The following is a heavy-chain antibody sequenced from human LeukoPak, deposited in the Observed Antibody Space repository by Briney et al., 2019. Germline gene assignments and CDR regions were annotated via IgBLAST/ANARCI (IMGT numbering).Heavy chain of an antibody. CDR1: GFTFSDYY. J-gene: IGHJ6*03. Sequence: GGSLRLSCAASGFTFSDYYMSWIRQAPGKGLEWVSYISSSGSTIYYADSVKGRFTISRDNAKNSLYLQMNSLRAEGTAVYYCARVPPTGRFYYYYYMDVWSKGTTVTVSS. CDR3: ARVPPTGRFYYYYYMDV. V-gene: IGHV3-11*01. D-gene: IGHD1-1*01. CDR2: ISSSGSTI.